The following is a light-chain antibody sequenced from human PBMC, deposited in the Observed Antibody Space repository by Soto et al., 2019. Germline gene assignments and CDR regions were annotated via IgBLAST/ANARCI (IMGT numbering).Light chain of an antibody. J-gene: IGKJ2*01. CDR1: QSVDRY. Sequence: EVVLTQSPDTLSLSPGETATLSCRASQSVDRYVAWYQQKVGQAPRLLIYDASTRATGIPGRFSGSASGTDFTLTISRLEPEDFAVYYCQQYGPSPMYTFGQGTNLEIK. CDR3: QQYGPSPMYT. CDR2: DAS. V-gene: IGKV3-20*01.